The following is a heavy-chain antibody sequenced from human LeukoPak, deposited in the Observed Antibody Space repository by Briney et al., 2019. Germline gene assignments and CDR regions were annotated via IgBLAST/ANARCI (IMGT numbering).Heavy chain of an antibody. Sequence: GASVKVSCKASGGTFSSYAISWVRQAPGQGLEWMGEIIPIFGTANYAQKFQGRVTITTDESTSTAFMDLSSLRSEDTAVYYCARHGGITIFGAAQPGGAFDIWGQGTMVTVSS. J-gene: IGHJ3*02. CDR3: ARHGGITIFGAAQPGGAFDI. V-gene: IGHV1-69*05. CDR1: GGTFSSYA. D-gene: IGHD3-3*01. CDR2: IIPIFGTA.